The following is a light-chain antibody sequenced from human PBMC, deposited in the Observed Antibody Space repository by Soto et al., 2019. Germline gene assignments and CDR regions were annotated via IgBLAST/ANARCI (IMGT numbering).Light chain of an antibody. J-gene: IGKJ2*01. CDR3: QQSNNWPLYT. Sequence: EIVMTQSPATLSVSPVERATLSCRASQSVGGNLAWYQQRPGRAPRLLIYDASTRATDIPARFSGSGSGTEFTLTISSLQSEDFALYYCQQSNNWPLYTFGQGTKLEIK. V-gene: IGKV3-15*01. CDR1: QSVGGN. CDR2: DAS.